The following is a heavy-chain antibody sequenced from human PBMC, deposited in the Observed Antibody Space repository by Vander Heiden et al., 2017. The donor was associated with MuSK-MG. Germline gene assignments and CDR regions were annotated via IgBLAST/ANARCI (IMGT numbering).Heavy chain of an antibody. Sequence: LVESGGTLVQPGGSLRLSCSASGFTSSGDWMHWVRQAPARELVWVSRVKSDGSHTTYADSVKGRFTISRDNAKNTLYLQMNSLRAEDTAVYYCARDLYYFDYWGQGTLVTVSS. CDR1: GFTSSGDW. J-gene: IGHJ4*02. V-gene: IGHV3-74*01. CDR3: ARDLYYFDY. CDR2: VKSDGSHT.